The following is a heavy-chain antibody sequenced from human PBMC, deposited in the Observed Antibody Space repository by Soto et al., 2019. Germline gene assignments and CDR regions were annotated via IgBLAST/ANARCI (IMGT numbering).Heavy chain of an antibody. V-gene: IGHV3-23*01. CDR3: ASDTGYNWNYEY. J-gene: IGHJ4*02. D-gene: IGHD1-7*01. CDR1: GFTFSSYA. Sequence: PGGSLRLSCAASGFTFSSYAMSWVRQAPGKGLEWVSAISGSGGSTYYADSVKGRFTISRDNSKNTLYLQMNSLRAEDTAVYYCASDTGYNWNYEYWGQGTLVTVSS. CDR2: ISGSGGST.